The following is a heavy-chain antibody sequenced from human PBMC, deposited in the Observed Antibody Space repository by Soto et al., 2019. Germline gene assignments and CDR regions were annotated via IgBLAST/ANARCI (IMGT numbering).Heavy chain of an antibody. J-gene: IGHJ6*02. Sequence: PGESLKISCKGSGYSFTSYWISWVRQMPGKGLEWMGRIDPSDSYTNYSPSFQGHVTISADKSISTAYLQWSSLKASDTAMYYCAIFRTGMGTEDYGMDVWGQGTTVTSP. CDR1: GYSFTSYW. CDR2: IDPSDSYT. V-gene: IGHV5-10-1*01. D-gene: IGHD1-1*01. CDR3: AIFRTGMGTEDYGMDV.